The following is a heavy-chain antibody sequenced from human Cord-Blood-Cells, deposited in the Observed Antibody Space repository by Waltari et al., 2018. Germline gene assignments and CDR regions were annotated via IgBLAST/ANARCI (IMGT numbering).Heavy chain of an antibody. V-gene: IGHV4-39*07. CDR1: GGSISSRSSY. CDR2: IYYSGST. D-gene: IGHD3-10*01. CDR3: ARQSSGDDAFDI. Sequence: QLQLQESGPGLVKPSAPLSLPCTASGGSISSRSSYWGWIRQPPGKGLEWIGSIYYSGSTYYNPSLKSRVTISVDTSKNQFSLKLSSVTAADTAVYYCARQSSGDDAFDIWGQGTMVTVSS. J-gene: IGHJ3*02.